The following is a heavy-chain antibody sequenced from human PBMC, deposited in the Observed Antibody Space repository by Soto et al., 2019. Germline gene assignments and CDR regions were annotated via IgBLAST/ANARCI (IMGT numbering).Heavy chain of an antibody. CDR2: INHSGST. D-gene: IGHD1-1*01. CDR3: AQGTTTGTTKVYFDP. Sequence: QVQLQQWGAGLLKPSETLSLTCAVYGGSFSGYYWSWIRQPPGKGLEWIGEINHSGSTNYNPSLKSRVTISVDTSKNQFSLKLSSVTAADTAVYYCAQGTTTGTTKVYFDPWGQGTLVTVSS. V-gene: IGHV4-34*01. J-gene: IGHJ5*02. CDR1: GGSFSGYY.